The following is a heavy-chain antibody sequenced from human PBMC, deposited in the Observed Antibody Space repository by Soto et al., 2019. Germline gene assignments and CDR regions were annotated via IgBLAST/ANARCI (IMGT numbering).Heavy chain of an antibody. CDR2: IKEDGSEA. V-gene: IGHV3-7*01. Sequence: EEQLVESGGGLVQPGGSLRLSCAASGFTFSSYWMDWVRQAPGKGLEWVANIKEDGSEAKSVDSVKGRFTISRDNAKKSLSLQMNSLRPEDTAVYYCAMASRTLPTVWGKGTTVTVSS. CDR1: GFTFSSYW. CDR3: AMASRTLPTV. D-gene: IGHD2-2*01. J-gene: IGHJ6*04.